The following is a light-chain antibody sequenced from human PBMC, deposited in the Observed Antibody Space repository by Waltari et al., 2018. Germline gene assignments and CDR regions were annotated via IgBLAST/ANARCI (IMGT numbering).Light chain of an antibody. J-gene: IGLJ3*02. V-gene: IGLV2-14*03. CDR1: SSDVGDYNF. CDR3: SSYTTSNTLWV. Sequence: QSALTQPASVSGSPGQSITISCTGTSSDVGDYNFVSWYQQHPGKAPQLIISHVNSRPSGVSNRFSGSKSCNTASLTISELQAEDGADYYCSSYTTSNTLWVFGGGTKLTVL. CDR2: HVN.